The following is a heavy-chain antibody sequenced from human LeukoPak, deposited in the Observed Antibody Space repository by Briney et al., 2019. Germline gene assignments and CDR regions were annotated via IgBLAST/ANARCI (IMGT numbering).Heavy chain of an antibody. Sequence: GGSLRLSCTVSGFTFGDSAMSWFRQAPGKGLEWAGFIRTKAYGGTTEYAAPVKGRFTISRDHSKSIAYLLMNSLKTEDTAVYYCTSQAYDSRGYYYQLDYWGQGTLVTVSS. J-gene: IGHJ4*02. CDR3: TSQAYDSRGYYYQLDY. V-gene: IGHV3-49*03. CDR1: GFTFGDSA. CDR2: IRTKAYGGTT. D-gene: IGHD3-22*01.